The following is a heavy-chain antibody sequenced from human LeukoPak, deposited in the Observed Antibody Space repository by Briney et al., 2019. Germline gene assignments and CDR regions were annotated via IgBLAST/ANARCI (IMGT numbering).Heavy chain of an antibody. V-gene: IGHV4-34*01. J-gene: IGHJ2*01. D-gene: IGHD6-13*01. Sequence: PSETLSLTCAVYGGSFSGYYWSWIRQPPGKGLEWIGEINHSGSTNYNPSLKSRVTISVDTSKSQFSLKLSSVTAADTAVYYCASWAAIATLWGRGTLVTVSS. CDR2: INHSGST. CDR3: ASWAAIATL. CDR1: GGSFSGYY.